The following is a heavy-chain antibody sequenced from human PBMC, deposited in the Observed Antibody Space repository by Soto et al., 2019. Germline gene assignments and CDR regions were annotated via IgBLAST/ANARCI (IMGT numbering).Heavy chain of an antibody. CDR1: DGSISSGEYS. D-gene: IGHD3-3*01. Sequence: QLQLQESGSGLVKPSQTLSLTCAVSDGSISSGEYSWSWIRQPPGKGLEWIGYIYHSGSTYYNPSLKSRVTISVDRSKNQFSLKLSSVTAADTAVYYRAAGAIFGVVPLDYWGQGTLVTVSS. CDR2: IYHSGST. J-gene: IGHJ4*02. V-gene: IGHV4-30-2*01. CDR3: AAGAIFGVVPLDY.